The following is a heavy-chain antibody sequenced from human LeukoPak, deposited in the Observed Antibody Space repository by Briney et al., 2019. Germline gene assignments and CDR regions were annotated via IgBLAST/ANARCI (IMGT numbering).Heavy chain of an antibody. Sequence: ASVKVSCKASGDTFTGYYMHWVRQAPGQGLEWMGRINPNSGGTNYAQKFQGRVTMTRDTSISTAYMELSRLRSDDTAVYYCARVQGGYSSGFSEPFDPWGQGTLVTVSS. J-gene: IGHJ5*02. CDR3: ARVQGGYSSGFSEPFDP. CDR2: INPNSGGT. D-gene: IGHD6-25*01. CDR1: GDTFTGYY. V-gene: IGHV1-2*06.